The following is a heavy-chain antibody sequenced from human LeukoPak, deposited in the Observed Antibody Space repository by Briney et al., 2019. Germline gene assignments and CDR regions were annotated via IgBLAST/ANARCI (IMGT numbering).Heavy chain of an antibody. D-gene: IGHD2/OR15-2a*01. V-gene: IGHV3-23*01. CDR1: GFTFSNYA. J-gene: IGHJ4*02. CDR2: IGGSGGGT. Sequence: GGSLRLSCAASGFTFSNYAMSWVRQAPGRSLEWVSTIGGSGGGTFYADSVKGRFTISRDKSKSTLYLQMDSLRADDTAIYYCARGGDTTFSDYWGRGTLVTVSS. CDR3: ARGGDTTFSDY.